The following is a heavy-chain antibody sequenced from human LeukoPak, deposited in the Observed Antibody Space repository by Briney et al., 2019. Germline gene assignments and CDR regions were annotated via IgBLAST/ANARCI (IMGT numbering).Heavy chain of an antibody. Sequence: VASVKVSYKASGYTFTGYYMHWLRQAPGQGLEWMGWINPNSGGTNYAQKFQGRVTMTRDTSISTAYMELSRLRSDDTAVYYCARDRDSSSWYQRDAFDIWGQGTMVTVSS. D-gene: IGHD6-13*01. CDR2: INPNSGGT. J-gene: IGHJ3*02. CDR3: ARDRDSSSWYQRDAFDI. V-gene: IGHV1-2*02. CDR1: GYTFTGYY.